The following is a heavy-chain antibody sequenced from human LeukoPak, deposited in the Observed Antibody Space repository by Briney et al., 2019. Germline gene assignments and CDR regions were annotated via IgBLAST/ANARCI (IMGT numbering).Heavy chain of an antibody. D-gene: IGHD3-22*01. J-gene: IGHJ3*02. CDR2: IIPIFGTA. CDR1: GGTFSSYA. Sequence: SVKVSCKASGGTFSSYAISWVRQAPGQGLEWMGGIIPIFGTANYAQKSQGRVTITADESTRTAYMELSSLRSEDTAVYYCARGRILRGYYYSGDAFDIWGQGTMVTVSS. CDR3: ARGRILRGYYYSGDAFDI. V-gene: IGHV1-69*13.